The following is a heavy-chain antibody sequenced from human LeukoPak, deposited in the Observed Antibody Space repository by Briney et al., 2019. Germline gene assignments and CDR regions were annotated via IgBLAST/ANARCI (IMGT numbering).Heavy chain of an antibody. J-gene: IGHJ4*02. CDR1: GFSFSNDW. Sequence: QPGGSLRLSCAVSGFSFSNDWMHWVRRAPGKGLLWVSRISADGTTTNYADSVKGRFTISRDNAKNTLYLQMDSLRADDTAVYYCAGTWSFDYWGQGTLVTVSP. D-gene: IGHD2-15*01. CDR3: AGTWSFDY. CDR2: ISADGTTT. V-gene: IGHV3-74*01.